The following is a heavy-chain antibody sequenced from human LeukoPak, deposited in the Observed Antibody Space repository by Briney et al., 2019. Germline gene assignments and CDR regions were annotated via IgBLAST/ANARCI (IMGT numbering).Heavy chain of an antibody. V-gene: IGHV1-69*13. Sequence: SVKVSCKASGGTFSSYAISWVRQAPGQGLEWMGGIIPIFGTANYAQKFQGRVTITADESTSTAYMELSSLRSEDTAVYYCARAIFGVVIGYYYYGMDVWGQGTTVTVSS. D-gene: IGHD3-3*01. CDR1: GGTFSSYA. CDR3: ARAIFGVVIGYYYYGMDV. J-gene: IGHJ6*02. CDR2: IIPIFGTA.